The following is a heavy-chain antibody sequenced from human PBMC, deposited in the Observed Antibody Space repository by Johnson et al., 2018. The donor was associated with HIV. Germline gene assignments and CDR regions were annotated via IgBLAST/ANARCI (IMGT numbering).Heavy chain of an antibody. V-gene: IGHV3-30-3*01. CDR2: ISYDGSNK. Sequence: QVQLVESGGGVVQPGRSLRLSCAASGFTFSSYAMHWVRQAPGKGLEWVAVISYDGSNKYYADSVKGRFTISRDNSKNTLYLQLNSLRAEDTAVYYCARNRLDSRCWYGTYAIDIWGLGTMVTVSS. J-gene: IGHJ3*02. CDR1: GFTFSSYA. CDR3: ARNRLDSRCWYGTYAIDI. D-gene: IGHD6-13*01.